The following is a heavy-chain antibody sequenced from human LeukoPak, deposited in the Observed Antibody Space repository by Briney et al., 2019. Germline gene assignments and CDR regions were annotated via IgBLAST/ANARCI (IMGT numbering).Heavy chain of an antibody. Sequence: ASVKVSCKASGYTFTSYGISWVRQAPGQGLEWMGWISAYNGNTNYAQKLQGRVTMTTDTSTSTAYMELRSLRSDDTAVYYCARTVITMVRGVLWNWLDPWGQGTLVTVSS. D-gene: IGHD3-10*01. CDR1: GYTFTSYG. V-gene: IGHV1-18*01. CDR3: ARTVITMVRGVLWNWLDP. CDR2: ISAYNGNT. J-gene: IGHJ5*02.